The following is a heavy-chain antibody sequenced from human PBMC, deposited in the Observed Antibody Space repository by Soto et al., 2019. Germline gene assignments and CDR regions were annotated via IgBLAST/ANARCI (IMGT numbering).Heavy chain of an antibody. J-gene: IGHJ6*02. CDR2: MNGDGSST. CDR3: ARDYGGNSGYYYDGMDV. CDR1: GFTFGSYW. D-gene: IGHD2-21*02. V-gene: IGHV3-74*01. Sequence: QPGGSLRLSCAASGFTFGSYWMHWVRQAPGKGLLWVSRMNGDGSSTRYADSVKGRFTISRDNAKNTLYLQMNSLRAEDTAVYYCARDYGGNSGYYYDGMDVWGQGTTVTVSS.